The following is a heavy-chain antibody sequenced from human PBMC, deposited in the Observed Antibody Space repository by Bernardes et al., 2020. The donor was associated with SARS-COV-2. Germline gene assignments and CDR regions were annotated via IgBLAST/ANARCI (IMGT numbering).Heavy chain of an antibody. CDR3: AGGLYVDIVATMGPNYYYYGMDV. Sequence: ASVKVSCKASGYTFTSYGISWVRQAPGQGLEWMGWISAYNGNTNYAQKLQGRVTMTTDTSTSTAYMELRSLRSDDTAVYYCAGGLYVDIVATMGPNYYYYGMDVWGQGTTVTVSS. V-gene: IGHV1-18*04. D-gene: IGHD5-12*01. CDR2: ISAYNGNT. J-gene: IGHJ6*02. CDR1: GYTFTSYG.